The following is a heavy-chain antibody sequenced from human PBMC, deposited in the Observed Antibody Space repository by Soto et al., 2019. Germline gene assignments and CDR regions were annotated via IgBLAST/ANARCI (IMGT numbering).Heavy chain of an antibody. CDR2: ISYSGGT. D-gene: IGHD5-18*01. J-gene: IGHJ6*03. CDR3: ARGMDTTMGYYYYYYMAV. V-gene: IGHV4-59*11. CDR1: DDSISSLY. Sequence: QVQLQESGPGLVKPSETLSLTCTVSDDSISSLYWNWIRQPPGKGLEWIGYISYSGGTNYNPSLKSRVTISLDTSKNQFSLKLSSVTAADTAVYYCARGMDTTMGYYYYYYMAVWGTGTTVTVSS.